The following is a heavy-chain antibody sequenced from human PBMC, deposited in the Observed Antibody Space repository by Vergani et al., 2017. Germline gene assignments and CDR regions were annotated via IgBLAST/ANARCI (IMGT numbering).Heavy chain of an antibody. D-gene: IGHD2-21*01. J-gene: IGHJ6*03. CDR1: GYTFSTYG. Sequence: QVQLVQSGAEVKKPGASVKVSCKASGYTFSTYGISWVRQAPGQGLEWMGLISAYNGNTNYPEKFQGRLTMTTDTSTRTAYMELRSLGSDDTAVYYCAKRTVGCRGTVCYSAPVYMDVWGEGTTVTVSS. V-gene: IGHV1-18*01. CDR2: ISAYNGNT. CDR3: AKRTVGCRGTVCYSAPVYMDV.